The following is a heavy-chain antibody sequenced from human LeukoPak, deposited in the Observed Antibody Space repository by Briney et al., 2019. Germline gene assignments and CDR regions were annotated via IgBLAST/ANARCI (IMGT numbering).Heavy chain of an antibody. V-gene: IGHV3-7*01. CDR3: ARDYDYFSGHNLDAYDI. CDR1: GLSFSSYW. J-gene: IGHJ3*02. D-gene: IGHD2-15*01. Sequence: GGSLRPACVASGLSFSSYWMTWARQAPREALEWVANIKEDGSAKSYVDSVKRRFTISRDNAKNSLYLQMDSLRVEDTAVYYCARDYDYFSGHNLDAYDIWGQGTTVTVSS. CDR2: IKEDGSAK.